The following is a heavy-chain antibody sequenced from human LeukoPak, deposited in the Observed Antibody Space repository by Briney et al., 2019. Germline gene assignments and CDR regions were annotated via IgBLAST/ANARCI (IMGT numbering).Heavy chain of an antibody. CDR1: GGSISSSNYY. CDR3: AKDAVRGSGRINWFDS. Sequence: ETLSLTCTVSGGSISSSNYYWGWVRQPPGKGLEWVSSISSSSSYIYYADSVKGRFTISRDNSKNTLYLQMNSLRGEDTAAYYCAKDAVRGSGRINWFDSWGQGTLVIVSS. J-gene: IGHJ5*01. D-gene: IGHD3-10*01. V-gene: IGHV3-21*04. CDR2: ISSSSSYI.